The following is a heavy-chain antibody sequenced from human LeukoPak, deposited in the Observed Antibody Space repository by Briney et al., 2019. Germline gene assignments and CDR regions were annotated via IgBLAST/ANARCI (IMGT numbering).Heavy chain of an antibody. CDR3: TRTVYLDSPYY. D-gene: IGHD3-9*01. V-gene: IGHV3-73*01. CDR2: IRSKANSYAT. Sequence: GGSLRLSCAASGFTFSGSAMHWVRQASGKGLEWVGRIRSKANSYATAYAASVKGRFNISRDDSKNTAYMQMNSLKTEDTAVYYCTRTVYLDSPYYWGQGTLVTVSS. J-gene: IGHJ4*02. CDR1: GFTFSGSA.